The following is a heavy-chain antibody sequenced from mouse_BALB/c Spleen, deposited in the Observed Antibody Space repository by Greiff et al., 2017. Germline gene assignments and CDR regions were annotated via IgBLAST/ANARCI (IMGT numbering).Heavy chain of an antibody. V-gene: IGHV5-17*02. CDR3: ARGGNGAMDY. CDR2: ISSGSSTI. J-gene: IGHJ4*01. D-gene: IGHD2-1*01. CDR1: GFTFSSFG. Sequence: EVKVVESGGGLVQPGGSRKLSCAASGFTFSSFGMHWVRQAPEKGLEWVAYISSGSSTIYYADTVKGRYTISRDNPKNTLFLQMTSLRSEDTAMYYCARGGNGAMDYWGQGTSVTVSS.